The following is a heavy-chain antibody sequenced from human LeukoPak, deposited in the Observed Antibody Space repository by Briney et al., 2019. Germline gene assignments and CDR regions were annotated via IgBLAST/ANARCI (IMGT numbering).Heavy chain of an antibody. V-gene: IGHV4-59*08. CDR1: GGSISNYY. CDR3: ARSTGTTWGAFDI. D-gene: IGHD1-7*01. J-gene: IGHJ3*02. CDR2: IYNSGNT. Sequence: SETLSLTCTVSGGSISNYYWSWIRRPPGKGRGWIGYIYNSGNTNYNPSLKSRVTISVDTSKNQFSLKLSSVTAADTAVYYCARSTGTTWGAFDIWGQGTMVTVSS.